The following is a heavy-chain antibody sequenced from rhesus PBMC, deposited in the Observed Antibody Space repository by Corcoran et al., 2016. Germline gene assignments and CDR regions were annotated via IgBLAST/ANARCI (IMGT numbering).Heavy chain of an antibody. CDR2: INSGGVST. CDR3: AKGVAAAVTSFDY. J-gene: IGHJ4*01. Sequence: EVQLVESGGGLAKPGGSLRLYCAASGFTFSSYWMIWVRQTPGKGLEWISAINSGGVSTYYADSVKGRFTISIENAKNTLYLQMNSLRAEDTSVYYCAKGVAAAVTSFDYWGQGVLVTVSS. D-gene: IGHD6-25*01. V-gene: IGHV3S42*01. CDR1: GFTFSSYW.